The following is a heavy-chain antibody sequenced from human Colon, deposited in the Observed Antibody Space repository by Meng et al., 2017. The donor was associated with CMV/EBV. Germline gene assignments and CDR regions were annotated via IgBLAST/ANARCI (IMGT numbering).Heavy chain of an antibody. Sequence: ASVKVSCKASGYTFTGYYMHWVRQAPGQGLEWMGWINPNSGGTNYAQKFQGRVTMTRDTSISTAYMELSRLTSDDTAVYYCARVRPDEIVVVPAPGYYYYYGMDVWGQGTTVTVSS. CDR1: GYTFTGYY. V-gene: IGHV1-2*02. J-gene: IGHJ6*02. CDR3: ARVRPDEIVVVPAPGYYYYYGMDV. CDR2: INPNSGGT. D-gene: IGHD2-2*01.